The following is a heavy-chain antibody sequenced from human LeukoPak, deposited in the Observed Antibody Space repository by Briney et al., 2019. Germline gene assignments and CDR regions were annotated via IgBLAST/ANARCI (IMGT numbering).Heavy chain of an antibody. CDR3: ARHLDTGTYPLDY. D-gene: IGHD3/OR15-3a*01. J-gene: IGHJ4*02. CDR1: GASINAYY. Sequence: SETLSLTCAVSGASINAYYWSWIRLPPGKGLEWIAFMHYSGATKNNPSLNSRVTTSIDTSQNQFSLRLTSVTAADAAIYYCARHLDTGTYPLDYWGQGIQVTVSS. V-gene: IGHV4-59*08. CDR2: MHYSGAT.